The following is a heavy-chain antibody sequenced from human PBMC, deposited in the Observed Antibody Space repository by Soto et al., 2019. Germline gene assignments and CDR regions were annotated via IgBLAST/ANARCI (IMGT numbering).Heavy chain of an antibody. CDR1: GYTFTSYA. J-gene: IGHJ4*02. CDR3: ARDGIAARPGDY. D-gene: IGHD6-6*01. CDR2: ISAYNGNT. V-gene: IGHV1-18*01. Sequence: GASVKVSCKASGYTFTSYAMHWVRQAPGQGLEWMGWISAYNGNTNYAQKLQGRVTMTTDTSTSTAYMELRSLRSDDTAVYYCARDGIAARPGDYWGQGTLVTVSS.